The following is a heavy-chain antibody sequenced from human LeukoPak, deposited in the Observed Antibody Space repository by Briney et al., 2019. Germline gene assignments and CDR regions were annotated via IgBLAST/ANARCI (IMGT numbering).Heavy chain of an antibody. J-gene: IGHJ4*02. Sequence: SETLSLTCPVYSESFSGYYCSWIRQPPGKGMKSTGEINHRGSTNYNPFLNSRVNTSVATSKTQLSLMLHPVTAAPTAVYYCARGRTYGGNSYRFDDWGQGTLVTVSS. V-gene: IGHV4-34*01. CDR3: ARGRTYGGNSYRFDD. CDR1: SESFSGYY. CDR2: INHRGST. D-gene: IGHD4-23*01.